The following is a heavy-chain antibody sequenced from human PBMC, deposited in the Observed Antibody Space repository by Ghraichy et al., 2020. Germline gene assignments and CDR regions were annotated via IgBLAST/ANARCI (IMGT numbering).Heavy chain of an antibody. D-gene: IGHD3-10*01. V-gene: IGHV1-2*02. J-gene: IGHJ6*03. CDR3: ARVFAPGSLSPHDYYYYYMDV. Sequence: ASVKVSCKASGYTFTGYYIHWVRQAPGQGLEWMGWMNPYIGGTKFAQKFQGRVAMTRDTSISTAYMELSRLSSDDTAVYYCARVFAPGSLSPHDYYYYYMDVWGNGTTVTVSS. CDR2: MNPYIGGT. CDR1: GYTFTGYY.